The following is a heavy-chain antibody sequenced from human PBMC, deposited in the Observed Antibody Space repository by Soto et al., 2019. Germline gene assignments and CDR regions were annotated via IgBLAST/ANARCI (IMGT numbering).Heavy chain of an antibody. CDR1: GGTFSSYT. J-gene: IGHJ6*02. V-gene: IGHV1-69*02. D-gene: IGHD1-26*01. CDR3: ARVRVGHYYYYGMDV. Sequence: QVQLVQSGAEVKKPGSSVKVSCKASGGTFSSYTISWVRQAPGQGLEWMGRIIPILGIANYAQKFQGRVTITADKSTSTAYMELSSLRSEDTAVYYCARVRVGHYYYYGMDVWGQGTTVTVSS. CDR2: IIPILGIA.